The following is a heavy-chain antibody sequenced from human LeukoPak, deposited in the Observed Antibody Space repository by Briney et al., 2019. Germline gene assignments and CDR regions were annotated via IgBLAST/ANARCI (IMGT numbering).Heavy chain of an antibody. V-gene: IGHV3-23*01. Sequence: GGSLRLSCAASGFTFSSYAMNWVRQAPGKGLEWVSSVSDSGGKTYYAASVKGRFTISRDNSKNTLYLQMNSLRAEDTAVYYCAKLVAYHDAFDIWGQGTMVTVSS. CDR1: GFTFSSYA. J-gene: IGHJ3*02. CDR2: VSDSGGKT. CDR3: AKLVAYHDAFDI. D-gene: IGHD2-15*01.